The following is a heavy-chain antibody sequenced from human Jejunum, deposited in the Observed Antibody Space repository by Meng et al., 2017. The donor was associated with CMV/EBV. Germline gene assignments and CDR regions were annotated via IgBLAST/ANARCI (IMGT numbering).Heavy chain of an antibody. D-gene: IGHD4-11*01. CDR2: MHPNSAKT. CDR1: GYTFINSE. CDR3: AKPGYSNYAMDV. V-gene: IGHV1-8*03. Sequence: KASGYTFINSEINWVRPATGQGLEWMGWMHPNSAKTGYAQKFQGRLTITRNTSIATAYMELSSLRSEDTAVYYCAKPGYSNYAMDVWGQGTTVTVSS. J-gene: IGHJ6*02.